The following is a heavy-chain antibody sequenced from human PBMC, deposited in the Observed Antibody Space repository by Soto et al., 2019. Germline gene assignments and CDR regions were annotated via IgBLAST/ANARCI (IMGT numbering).Heavy chain of an antibody. V-gene: IGHV5-51*01. CDR2: IHPGNSES. D-gene: IGHD5-18*01. CDR3: ARAGGYIFGGLGYCFDY. Sequence: GESLKISCHASGYTFTTYWLGLVRQMPGKGLEWVGIIHPGNSESSYSPSFQGLVTISADKSVNTANMQWSSLKASDTGIYYCARAGGYIFGGLGYCFDYWGRGSAVTVSS. CDR1: GYTFTTYW. J-gene: IGHJ4*02.